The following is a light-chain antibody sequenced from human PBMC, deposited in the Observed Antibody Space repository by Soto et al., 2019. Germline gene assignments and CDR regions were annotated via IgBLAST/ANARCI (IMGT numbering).Light chain of an antibody. V-gene: IGLV6-57*03. CDR3: QSYDSSTLWV. Sequence: NFMLTQPHSVSESPGKTVTISCTRSSGNIASNYVQWYQQRPGSAPTTVICENNLRPSGVPDRFSGSIDSSSNSASLTISGLKTEDEADYYCQSYDSSTLWVFGGGTKLTVL. CDR1: SGNIASNY. J-gene: IGLJ3*02. CDR2: ENN.